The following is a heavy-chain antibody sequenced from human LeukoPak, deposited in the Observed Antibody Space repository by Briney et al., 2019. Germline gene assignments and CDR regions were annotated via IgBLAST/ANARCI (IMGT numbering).Heavy chain of an antibody. CDR1: GFTFSSHG. V-gene: IGHV3-7*01. CDR2: IKQDGSEK. J-gene: IGHJ4*02. CDR3: ARKNGLDY. Sequence: GGTLRLSCAASGFTFSSHGINWVRQAPGKGLEWVANIKQDGSEKYYVDSVKGRFTISRDNAKNSLYLQMNSLRAEDTAVYYCARKNGLDYWGQGTLVTVSS.